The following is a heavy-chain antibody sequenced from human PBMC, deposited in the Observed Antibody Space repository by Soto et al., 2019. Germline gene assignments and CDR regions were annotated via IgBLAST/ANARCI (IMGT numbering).Heavy chain of an antibody. CDR3: ARGENDAFDI. V-gene: IGHV3-53*04. CDR1: GFTLSSNY. CDR2: IYSGGST. J-gene: IGHJ3*02. Sequence: EEQLVESGGGLVQPGGSLRLSCAASGFTLSSNYMSWVHQAPGKGLEWVSVIYSGGSTYYADSVKGRFTISRHNSMNTLYLQMNSLRTEDTALYYCARGENDAFDIWGQGTMVTVSS.